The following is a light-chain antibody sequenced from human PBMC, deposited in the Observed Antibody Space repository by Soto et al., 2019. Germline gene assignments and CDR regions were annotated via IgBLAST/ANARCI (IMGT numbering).Light chain of an antibody. J-gene: IGKJ3*01. CDR3: QQLNSFPRT. CDR1: QGISNH. Sequence: IQLTQSPSSLSASVGDRVTITCRASQGISNHLAWYQQKPGKAPKLLIYAASTLQNRVPSRFSGSRSGTDITLTINSLQPEDFATYYCQQLNSFPRTFGPGTKVDIK. CDR2: AAS. V-gene: IGKV1-9*01.